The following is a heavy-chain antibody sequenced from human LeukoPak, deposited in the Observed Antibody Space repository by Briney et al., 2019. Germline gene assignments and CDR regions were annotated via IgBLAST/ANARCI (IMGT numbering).Heavy chain of an antibody. CDR2: IHSSGGS. D-gene: IGHD1-26*01. CDR3: ARLGSYHDF. Sequence: SETLSLTCTVSGGSISNYYWSWIRQTPEKGLEWMGNIHSSGGSSYYPSLKSRLTMSIDTSRNQLSLKLTSVTAADTAAYFCARLGSYHDFWGQGALVTVSS. V-gene: IGHV4-4*09. CDR1: GGSISNYY. J-gene: IGHJ4*02.